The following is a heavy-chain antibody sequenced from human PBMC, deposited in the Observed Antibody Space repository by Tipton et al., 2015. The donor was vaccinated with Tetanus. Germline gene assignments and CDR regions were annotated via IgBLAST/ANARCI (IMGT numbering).Heavy chain of an antibody. CDR3: AGGITDGYNRRLDY. J-gene: IGHJ4*02. V-gene: IGHV4-4*07. Sequence: TLSLTCTVSRGPISSYYWSWIRQPAGKGLEWVGHISNGNTDYSTSVKRRVTLSVDLSKNQFSLQLRGVTAADTAVYYCAGGITDGYNRRLDYWGQGLRVAVS. CDR1: RGPISSYY. CDR2: ISNGNT. D-gene: IGHD5-24*01.